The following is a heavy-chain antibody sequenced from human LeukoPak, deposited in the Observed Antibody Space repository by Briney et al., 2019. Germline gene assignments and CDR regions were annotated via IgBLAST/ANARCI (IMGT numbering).Heavy chain of an antibody. V-gene: IGHV3-53*01. J-gene: IGHJ4*02. Sequence: PGGSLRLSCAASGFTVSSNYMSWVRQAPGKGLEWVSVIYSGGSTYYADSVKGRITISRDNSKNTLYLQMNSLRAEDTAVYYCARGCGSASCPYFFDNWGQGTLVTVSS. D-gene: IGHD2-2*01. CDR2: IYSGGST. CDR3: ARGCGSASCPYFFDN. CDR1: GFTVSSNY.